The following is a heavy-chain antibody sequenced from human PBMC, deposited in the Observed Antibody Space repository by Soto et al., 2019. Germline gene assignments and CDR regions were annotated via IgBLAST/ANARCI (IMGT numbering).Heavy chain of an antibody. CDR1: GFTITSSA. CDR3: AAGVKRITMRGVVPDG. J-gene: IGHJ6*02. V-gene: IGHV1-58*01. D-gene: IGHD3-22*01. Sequence: SVKVSCKAPGFTITSSAVQWVRQARDPRLEWIGWIVVGSGNTNYAQKFQERVTITRDMSTSTAYMELRILRSEVTAVYYCAAGVKRITMRGVVPDGWGQGTTVTVSS. CDR2: IVVGSGNT.